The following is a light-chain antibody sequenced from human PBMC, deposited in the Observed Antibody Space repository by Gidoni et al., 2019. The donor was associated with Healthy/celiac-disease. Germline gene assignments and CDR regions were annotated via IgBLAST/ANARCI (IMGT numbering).Light chain of an antibody. J-gene: IGLJ1*01. CDR1: SSDVGGYNY. Sequence: SGSPGQSITISCTGTSSDVGGYNYVSWYQQHPGKAPKLMIYDVSNRPSGVSNRFSGSKSGNTASLPISGLQAEDEADYYCSSYTSSSTRVFGTGTKVTVL. CDR3: SSYTSSSTRV. CDR2: DVS. V-gene: IGLV2-14*04.